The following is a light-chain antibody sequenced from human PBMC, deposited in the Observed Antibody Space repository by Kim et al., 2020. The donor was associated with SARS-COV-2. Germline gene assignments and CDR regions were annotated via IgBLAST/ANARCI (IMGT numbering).Light chain of an antibody. V-gene: IGLV2-14*03. CDR1: ISDIGAFDY. CDR3: SSYGSSSVL. CDR2: DVS. J-gene: IGLJ2*01. Sequence: QSALTQPASASGSPGQSITISCTGTISDIGAFDYVSWYRQHPGNALQLLIYDVSTRPSGISSRFSGSKSGITASLTISGLQAEDEADYFCSSYGSSSVLFGRGTQLTVL.